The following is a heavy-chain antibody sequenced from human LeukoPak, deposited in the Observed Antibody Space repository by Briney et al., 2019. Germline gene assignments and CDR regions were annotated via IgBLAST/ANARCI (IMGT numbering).Heavy chain of an antibody. CDR1: GYTFTSYG. D-gene: IGHD4-17*01. CDR3: ARRGAVSTVTTGVYYYYYMDV. CDR2: ISAYSGNT. Sequence: ASVKVSCKASGYTFTSYGISWVRQAPGQGLEWMGWISAYSGNTDYAQKLQGRVTMTTDTSTSTAYMELRSLRSDDTAVYYCARRGAVSTVTTGVYYYYYMDVWGKGTTVTVSS. V-gene: IGHV1-18*01. J-gene: IGHJ6*03.